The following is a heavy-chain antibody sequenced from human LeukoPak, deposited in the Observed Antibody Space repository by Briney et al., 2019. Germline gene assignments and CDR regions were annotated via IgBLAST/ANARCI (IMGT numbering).Heavy chain of an antibody. Sequence: PGGSLRLSCAASGFTFSSYAMSWVRQAPGKGLEWVSAISGSGGSTYYADSVKGRFTISRDNSKNTLYLQMNSLRAEDTAVYYCAKETSYDFWSGYFWVDYWGQGTLVTVSS. D-gene: IGHD3-3*01. CDR3: AKETSYDFWSGYFWVDY. V-gene: IGHV3-23*01. CDR1: GFTFSSYA. CDR2: ISGSGGST. J-gene: IGHJ4*02.